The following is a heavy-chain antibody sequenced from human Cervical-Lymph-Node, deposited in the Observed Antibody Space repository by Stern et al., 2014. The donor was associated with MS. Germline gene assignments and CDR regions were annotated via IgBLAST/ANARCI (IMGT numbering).Heavy chain of an antibody. V-gene: IGHV1-69*08. Sequence: QVQLVQSGAEVKKPGSSVKVSCKASGDNFSTYIINWVRQAPGQGLEWMGRIIPLVPVTNYAQKFQGRVTLTADKSTSTAYMELSSLRSEDTAVYYCARDPYTDSDSGGEDDYWGQGTLVTVSS. J-gene: IGHJ4*02. CDR2: IIPLVPVT. CDR3: ARDPYTDSDSGGEDDY. D-gene: IGHD5-12*01. CDR1: GDNFSTYI.